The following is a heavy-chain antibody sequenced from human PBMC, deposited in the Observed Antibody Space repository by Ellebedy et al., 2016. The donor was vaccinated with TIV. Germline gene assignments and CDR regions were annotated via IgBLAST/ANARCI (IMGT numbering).Heavy chain of an antibody. CDR1: GFTFSNNA. CDR3: AKGRGGGSDSSAPRYYFDY. J-gene: IGHJ4*02. D-gene: IGHD3-22*01. CDR2: ISDSGTST. V-gene: IGHV3-23*01. Sequence: PGGSLRLSCAASGFTFSNNAMSWVRQAPGKGLEWVSAISDSGTSTYYADSVKGRFIISRDNSKKTLYLQMNSLRAEDTAVYYCAKGRGGGSDSSAPRYYFDYWGLGTLVTVSS.